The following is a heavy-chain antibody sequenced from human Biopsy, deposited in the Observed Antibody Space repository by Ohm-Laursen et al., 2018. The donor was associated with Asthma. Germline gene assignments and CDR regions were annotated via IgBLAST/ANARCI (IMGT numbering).Heavy chain of an antibody. CDR1: YGSITSGGYY. Sequence: SETLSLTCTVSYGSITSGGYYWTWIRQHPGKGLEWIGFIYYSGSTYYNPSLKSRVSILIDTSKNQFSLKLSSVTAADTAVYYCARAQDYYDSRGYYRSFDYWGQGTLVTVSS. CDR3: ARAQDYYDSRGYYRSFDY. J-gene: IGHJ4*02. D-gene: IGHD3-22*01. CDR2: IYYSGST. V-gene: IGHV4-31*03.